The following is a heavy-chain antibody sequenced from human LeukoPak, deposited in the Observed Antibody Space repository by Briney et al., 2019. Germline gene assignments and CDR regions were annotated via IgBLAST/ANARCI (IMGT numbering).Heavy chain of an antibody. D-gene: IGHD5-24*01. CDR1: GFTVSSNY. CDR2: ISYDGSNK. CDR3: ARDAMRWLQLGYFDY. V-gene: IGHV3-30-3*01. J-gene: IGHJ4*02. Sequence: GGSLRLSCAASGFTVSSNYMSWVRQAPGNGLEWVAVISYDGSNKYYADSVKGRFTISRDNSKNTLYLQMNSLRAEDTAVYYCARDAMRWLQLGYFDYWGQGTLVTVSS.